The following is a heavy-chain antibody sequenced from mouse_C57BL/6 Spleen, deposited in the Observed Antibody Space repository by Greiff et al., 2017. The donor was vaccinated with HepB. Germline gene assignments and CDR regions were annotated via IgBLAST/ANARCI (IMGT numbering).Heavy chain of an antibody. CDR2: IWGDGST. V-gene: IGHV2-3*01. CDR3: AKEGGITTVVPFAY. Sequence: VQLVESGPGLVAPSQSLSITCTVSGFSLTSYGVSWVRQPPGKGLEWLGVIWGDGSTNYHSALISRLSISKDNSKSQVFLKLNSLQTDDTATYYCAKEGGITTVVPFAYWGQGTLVTVSA. CDR1: GFSLTSYG. D-gene: IGHD1-1*01. J-gene: IGHJ3*01.